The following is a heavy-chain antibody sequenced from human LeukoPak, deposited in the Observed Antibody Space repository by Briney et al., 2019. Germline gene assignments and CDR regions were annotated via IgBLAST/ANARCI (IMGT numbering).Heavy chain of an antibody. V-gene: IGHV3-7*03. CDR3: AKDTVAGAFDY. Sequence: GGSLRLSCAASGFAFGDDWMTWVRQAPGKGLEWVANIKKDGSEKYYVASVRGRFTISRDNAKNSLYLQMNSLRAEDTAVYYCAKDTVAGAFDYWGQGTLVTVSS. J-gene: IGHJ4*02. CDR1: GFAFGDDW. CDR2: IKKDGSEK. D-gene: IGHD6-19*01.